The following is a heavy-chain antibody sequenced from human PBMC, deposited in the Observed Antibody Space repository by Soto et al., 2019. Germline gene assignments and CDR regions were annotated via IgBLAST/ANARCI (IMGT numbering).Heavy chain of an antibody. CDR1: GFTFSSYA. CDR2: ISGSGGST. D-gene: IGHD3-9*01. V-gene: IGHV3-23*01. J-gene: IGHJ4*02. Sequence: GGSLRLSCAASGFTFSSYAMSWVRQAPGKGLEWVSAISGSGGSTYYADSVKGRFTISRDNSKNTLYLQMNGLRAEDTAVYYCAKLGVLRYFDQVDYWGQGTLVTVSS. CDR3: AKLGVLRYFDQVDY.